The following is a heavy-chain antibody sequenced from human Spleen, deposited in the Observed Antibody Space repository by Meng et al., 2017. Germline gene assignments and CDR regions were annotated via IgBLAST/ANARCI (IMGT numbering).Heavy chain of an antibody. CDR3: AKDRYDSSHYYGMDV. Sequence: GESLKISCAASGFTFSNSDMNWVRQAPGKGLEWVSGVSWNGSRTHYADSVKGRFIISRDNSKNTLYLQMNSLRAEDTAVYYCAKDRYDSSHYYGMDVWGQGTTVTVSS. CDR2: VSWNGSRT. V-gene: IGHV3-19*01. D-gene: IGHD3-22*01. J-gene: IGHJ6*02. CDR1: GFTFSNSD.